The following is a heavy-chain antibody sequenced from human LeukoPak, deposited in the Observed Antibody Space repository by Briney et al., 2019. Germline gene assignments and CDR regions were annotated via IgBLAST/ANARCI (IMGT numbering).Heavy chain of an antibody. D-gene: IGHD4/OR15-4a*01. CDR3: AKSHSMVRRGYYDY. V-gene: IGHV3-23*01. CDR1: GFTFSSYE. J-gene: IGHJ4*02. Sequence: GGSLRLSCAASGFTFSSYEMNWVRQAPGKGLEWVSTISDSGDSTYNADSVRGRFIISRDNSKDTLYVQMNGLRAEDAAIYYCAKSHSMVRRGYYDYWGQGSLVSVSS. CDR2: ISDSGDST.